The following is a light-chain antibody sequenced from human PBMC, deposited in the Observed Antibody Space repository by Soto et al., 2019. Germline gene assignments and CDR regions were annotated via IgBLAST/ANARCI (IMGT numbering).Light chain of an antibody. CDR2: GAS. CDR1: QSVNSDY. V-gene: IGKV3-20*01. Sequence: EIVLTQSPGTLSLSPGERATLSCRASQSVNSDYLAWYQQKPGQGPRVLMYGASSRATGIPDMFSGSGSGTDFTLTISKLEPEVCAVYYCQQYDSSPRTFGQGTKVEVK. J-gene: IGKJ1*01. CDR3: QQYDSSPRT.